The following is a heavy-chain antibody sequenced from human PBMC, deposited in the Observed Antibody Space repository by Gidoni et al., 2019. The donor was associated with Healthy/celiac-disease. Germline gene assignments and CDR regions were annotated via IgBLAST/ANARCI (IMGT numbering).Heavy chain of an antibody. CDR3: ATLGGYSYGSQAPEDFDY. Sequence: APGKGLEWMGLVDPEDGETIYAEKFQGRVTITADTSTDTAYMELSSLRSEDTAVYYCATLGGYSYGSQAPEDFDYWSQGTLVTVSS. J-gene: IGHJ4*02. V-gene: IGHV1-69-2*01. D-gene: IGHD5-18*01. CDR2: VDPEDGET.